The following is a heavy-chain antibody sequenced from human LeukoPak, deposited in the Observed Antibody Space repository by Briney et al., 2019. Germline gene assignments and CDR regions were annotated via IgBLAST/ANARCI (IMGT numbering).Heavy chain of an antibody. Sequence: SETLSLTCTVSGGSISSGGYYWSWLRQNPGKGLEWIGNIYHSASTSYNPSLKSRVTISVDTSKRQFSLRLTSVTAADTAVYYCARGPSITVIGNCFDPWGQGTLVTVSS. CDR2: IYHSAST. CDR1: GGSISSGGYY. V-gene: IGHV4-31*02. CDR3: ARGPSITVIGNCFDP. J-gene: IGHJ5*02. D-gene: IGHD3-10*01.